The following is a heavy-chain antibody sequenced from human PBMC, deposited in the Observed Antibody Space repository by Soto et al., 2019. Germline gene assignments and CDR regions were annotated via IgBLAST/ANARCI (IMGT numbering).Heavy chain of an antibody. CDR2: MNPGDGST. D-gene: IGHD3-10*02. V-gene: IGHV1-46*01. J-gene: IGHJ4*02. CDR1: GYSITAYY. CDR3: ARSYVQSRPIDY. Sequence: QVQLVQSGAEVKKPGASVKVSCQASGYSITAYYLHWVRQFPGQGFEWMGVMNPGDGSTRSSQGFQGRVTMNADTSTSTVYMELRSLRSEDTGVYYCARSYVQSRPIDYWGQGTLVTVSS.